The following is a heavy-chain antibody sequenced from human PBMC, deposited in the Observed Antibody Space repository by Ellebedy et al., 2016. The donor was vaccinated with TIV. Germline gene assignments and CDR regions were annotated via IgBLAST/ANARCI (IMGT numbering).Heavy chain of an antibody. Sequence: GGSLRLXCVVSGITFSSYTMNWVRQAPGKGLEWVSSISSDENYIYYRDSLKGRFTISRDNAKNSLYLQMNSLGAEDTAVYYCATYPVSYYFDGPFEYWGLGALATVSS. CDR3: ATYPVSYYFDGPFEY. J-gene: IGHJ4*02. V-gene: IGHV3-21*01. CDR1: GITFSSYT. D-gene: IGHD3-22*01. CDR2: ISSDENYI.